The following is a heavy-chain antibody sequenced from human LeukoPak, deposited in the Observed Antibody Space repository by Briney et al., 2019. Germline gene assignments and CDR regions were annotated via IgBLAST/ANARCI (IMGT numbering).Heavy chain of an antibody. CDR2: ISTSSSYI. CDR3: ARDHRGSGSRYYYYYMDV. V-gene: IGHV3-21*01. Sequence: GGSLRLSCAASGFTFSSYSMNWVRQAPGKGLEWVPSISTSSSYIYYADSVKGRFTISRDNARNSLYLQMNSLRAEDTAVYYCARDHRGSGSRYYYYYMDVWGKGTTVTISS. D-gene: IGHD3-10*01. CDR1: GFTFSSYS. J-gene: IGHJ6*03.